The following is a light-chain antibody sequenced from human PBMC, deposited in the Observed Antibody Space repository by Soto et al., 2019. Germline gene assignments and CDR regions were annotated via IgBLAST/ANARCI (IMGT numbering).Light chain of an antibody. CDR2: AAS. CDR3: QQSHGMPYT. Sequence: DIQMTQSPSSLSASVGDRVTITCRASQTISTYLNWYQQNPGKAPKLLIYAASTLQSGVPSRFSGSGSGTDFTLTISSLQTEDFATYYCQQSHGMPYTFGQGTKLEIK. V-gene: IGKV1-39*01. J-gene: IGKJ2*01. CDR1: QTISTY.